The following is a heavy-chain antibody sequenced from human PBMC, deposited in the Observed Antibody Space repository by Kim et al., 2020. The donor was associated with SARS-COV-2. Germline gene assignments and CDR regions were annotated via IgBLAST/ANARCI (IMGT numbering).Heavy chain of an antibody. CDR2: INRNGVST. CDR1: GFTFDDYG. Sequence: GGSLRLSCAASGFTFDDYGMSWVRQAPGKGLEWVSGINRNGVSTGYADSVKGRFTISRDNAKNSMFLQMNSLGAEDTALYYCAGGYIGAPFDCWGQGTLGTVS. J-gene: IGHJ4*02. D-gene: IGHD5-12*01. V-gene: IGHV3-20*04. CDR3: AGGYIGAPFDC.